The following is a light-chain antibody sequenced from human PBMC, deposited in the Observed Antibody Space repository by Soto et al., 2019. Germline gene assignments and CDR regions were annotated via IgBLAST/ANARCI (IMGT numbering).Light chain of an antibody. CDR3: MQTLQTPYT. CDR2: LGS. V-gene: IGKV2-28*01. Sequence: DIVLTQYPLSLPVTPGEPASISCRSSQSLLHRNGYNYLDWYLQKPGQSPQLLIYLGSNRASGVHDRFRGSGSGTDFTLKISRVEAEDVGVYYCMQTLQTPYTFGQGTKLEIK. CDR1: QSLLHRNGYNY. J-gene: IGKJ2*01.